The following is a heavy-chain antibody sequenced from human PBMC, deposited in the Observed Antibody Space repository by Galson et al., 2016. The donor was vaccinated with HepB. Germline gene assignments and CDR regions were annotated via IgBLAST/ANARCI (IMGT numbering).Heavy chain of an antibody. D-gene: IGHD2-21*01. CDR1: EFTVSGNY. CDR2: IYRDGST. J-gene: IGHJ4*02. Sequence: SLRLSCAASEFTVSGNYMSWVRQAPGKGLEWVSDIYRDGSTYYAASVKGRFTISRDNSKNKLYLQINSLTADDTALYYCAGDHGPICWLHWGQGTLVIVSS. CDR3: AGDHGPICWLH. V-gene: IGHV3-53*01.